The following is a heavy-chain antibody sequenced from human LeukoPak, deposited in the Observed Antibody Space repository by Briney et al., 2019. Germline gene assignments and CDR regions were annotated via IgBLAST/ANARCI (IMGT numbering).Heavy chain of an antibody. J-gene: IGHJ5*02. V-gene: IGHV1-18*04. D-gene: IGHD3-22*01. Sequence: ASVKVSCKASGYTFTSYYMHWVRQAPGQGLEWMGWISAYNGNTNYAQKLQGRVTMTTDTSTSTAYMELRSLRSDDTAVYYCARDPTYYYDSSGPSSVRWFDPWGQGTLVTVSS. CDR3: ARDPTYYYDSSGPSSVRWFDP. CDR2: ISAYNGNT. CDR1: GYTFTSYY.